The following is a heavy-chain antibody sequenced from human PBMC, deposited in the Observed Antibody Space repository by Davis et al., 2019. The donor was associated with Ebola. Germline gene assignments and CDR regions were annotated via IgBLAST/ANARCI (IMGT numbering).Heavy chain of an antibody. CDR1: GSIVSSNY. CDR3: AKPPGAVTAIPAN. D-gene: IGHD2-21*02. CDR2: ISGSGGST. Sequence: GGSLRPSCAALGSIVSSNYESCVRQAPGKGLECVAAISGSGGSTYYADSVKGRFTNNRDNSKNTLYLQMNSLRAEDTALYYCAKPPGAVTAIPANGGQGTLVTVSS. V-gene: IGHV3-23*01. J-gene: IGHJ4*02.